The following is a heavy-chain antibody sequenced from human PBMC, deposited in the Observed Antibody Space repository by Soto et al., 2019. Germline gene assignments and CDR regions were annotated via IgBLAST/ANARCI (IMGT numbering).Heavy chain of an antibody. CDR2: ITSSSSTI. D-gene: IGHD3-10*02. CDR3: ATVFRSSNVNY. Sequence: QVELVESGGGLVKPGGSLRLSCAASGLSFSDYYMSWIRQAPGKGLEWIAYITSSSSTIYYADSVKGRFTISRNDAKNSLYLQLDSLRAEDTAVYYWATVFRSSNVNYWGQGTLVTVSS. V-gene: IGHV3-11*01. J-gene: IGHJ4*02. CDR1: GLSFSDYY.